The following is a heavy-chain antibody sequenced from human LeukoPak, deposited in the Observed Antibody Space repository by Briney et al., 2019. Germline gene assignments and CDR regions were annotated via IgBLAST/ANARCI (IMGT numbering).Heavy chain of an antibody. Sequence: SVKVSCKASGGTFTSYAISWVRQAPGQGLEWMGGIIPIFGTANNEQKFQGSVTITADKSTSTAYTELSSLISEDTAVYCCARGGYCNNTCCYPYFGYWVWGTLVTVSA. D-gene: IGHD2-2*01. CDR3: ARGGYCNNTCCYPYFGY. J-gene: IGHJ4*02. CDR2: IIPIFGTA. V-gene: IGHV1-69*06. CDR1: GGTFTSYA.